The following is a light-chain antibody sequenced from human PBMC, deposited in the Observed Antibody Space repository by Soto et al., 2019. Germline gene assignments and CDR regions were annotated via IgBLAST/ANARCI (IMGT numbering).Light chain of an antibody. CDR3: HSYTNSSTYG. Sequence: QSALTQPASVSGSPGQSITISCSGTSSDVGGYNYVSWYQQHPGKAPQVMIYDVSNRPSGVSNRFSGSKSGNTASLTISWLQAEEEGDYYWHSYTNSSTYGFGTWTKLTVL. V-gene: IGLV2-14*01. CDR1: SSDVGGYNY. CDR2: DVS. J-gene: IGLJ1*01.